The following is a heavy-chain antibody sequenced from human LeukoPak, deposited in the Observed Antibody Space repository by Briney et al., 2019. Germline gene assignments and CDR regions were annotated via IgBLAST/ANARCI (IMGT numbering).Heavy chain of an antibody. CDR2: IKQDGSEK. D-gene: IGHD3-10*01. CDR1: GFTFSLYW. Sequence: GGSLRLSYAASGFTFSLYWMSWVRQAPGKGLEWVANIKQDGSEKYYVDSVKGRFTISRDNAKNSLYLQMNSLRAEDTAVYYCARDDRGSGSGPPHDYWGPGTLVTVSS. J-gene: IGHJ4*02. V-gene: IGHV3-7*01. CDR3: ARDDRGSGSGPPHDY.